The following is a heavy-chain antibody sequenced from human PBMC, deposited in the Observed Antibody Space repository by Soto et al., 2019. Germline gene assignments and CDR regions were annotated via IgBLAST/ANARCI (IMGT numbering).Heavy chain of an antibody. CDR2: ISASGRDT. V-gene: IGHV3-23*01. Sequence: GGSLRLSCVASGFTFSNYAMSWVRQAPGKGLEWVSGISASGRDTYYADSVKDRFTISRDSFKNTLYLQMNSLRAEDTGTYYCAKGKTSGWYYFDYWGQGARVTVSS. CDR1: GFTFSNYA. J-gene: IGHJ4*02. CDR3: AKGKTSGWYYFDY. D-gene: IGHD6-19*01.